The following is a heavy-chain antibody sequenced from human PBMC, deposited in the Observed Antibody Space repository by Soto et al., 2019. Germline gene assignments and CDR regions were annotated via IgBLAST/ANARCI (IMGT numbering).Heavy chain of an antibody. CDR3: ARGEAYDFWSGYKQKYYFDY. V-gene: IGHV4-34*01. CDR1: GGSFSGYY. Sequence: SETLSLTCAVYGGSFSGYYWSWIRQPPGKGLEWIGEINHSGSTNYNPSLESRVTISVDTSKNQFSLKLSSVTAADTAVYYCARGEAYDFWSGYKQKYYFDYWGQGTLVTVSS. J-gene: IGHJ4*02. D-gene: IGHD3-3*01. CDR2: INHSGST.